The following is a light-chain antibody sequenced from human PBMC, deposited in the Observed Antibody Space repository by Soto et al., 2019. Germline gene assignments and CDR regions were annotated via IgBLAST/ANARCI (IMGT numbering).Light chain of an antibody. Sequence: QAVVTQPASVSGSPGQSITISCTGTSSDVGGYNYVSWYQQHPGKAPKLMIYDVTNRPSGVSNRFSGFKSGNTASLTIFGLQAEDEADYYCSSYTSSSTLVFGGGTKLTVL. CDR2: DVT. V-gene: IGLV2-14*01. J-gene: IGLJ2*01. CDR1: SSDVGGYNY. CDR3: SSYTSSSTLV.